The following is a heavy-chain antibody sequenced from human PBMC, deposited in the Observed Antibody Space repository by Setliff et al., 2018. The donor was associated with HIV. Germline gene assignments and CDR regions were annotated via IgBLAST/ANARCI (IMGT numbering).Heavy chain of an antibody. V-gene: IGHV4-4*08. CDR1: GGSISSYY. CDR3: ARSARFFYASGSRRYFDL. D-gene: IGHD3-10*01. Sequence: PSETLSLTCSVSGGSISSYYWSWIRQPPGKGLEWIGYIYTSESSNYNPSLKSRVTFSVDTSKNQFSLKLSSVTAADTAVHYCARSARFFYASGSRRYFDLWGRGTLVTVSS. J-gene: IGHJ2*01. CDR2: IYTSESS.